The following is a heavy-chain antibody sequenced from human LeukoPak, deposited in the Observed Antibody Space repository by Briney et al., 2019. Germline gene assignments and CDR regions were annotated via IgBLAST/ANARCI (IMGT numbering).Heavy chain of an antibody. D-gene: IGHD3-10*01. V-gene: IGHV4-4*07. CDR1: GGSISSYS. Sequence: SETLSLTCTVSGGSISSYSWSWMRQPAGKGLERIGRIYPRESPNYNPSLKSRVIMSVDKSKNQFSLKLSSVTAADTATYYCARYQGGTMFDIWGQGTEVTVSS. CDR3: ARYQGGTMFDI. J-gene: IGHJ3*02. CDR2: IYPRESP.